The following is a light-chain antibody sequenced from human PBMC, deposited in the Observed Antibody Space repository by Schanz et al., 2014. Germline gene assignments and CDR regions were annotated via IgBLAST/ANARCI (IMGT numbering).Light chain of an antibody. CDR3: SSYAGNKYV. Sequence: QSALTQPPSASGSPGQSVTISCTGTSSDIGGYNYVSWYQQHPGEAPKLMLYEVTKRPSGVPDRLSGSKSGNTASLTVSGLQAEDEADYYCSSYAGNKYVFGTGTKLTVL. CDR2: EVT. CDR1: SSDIGGYNY. V-gene: IGLV2-8*01. J-gene: IGLJ1*01.